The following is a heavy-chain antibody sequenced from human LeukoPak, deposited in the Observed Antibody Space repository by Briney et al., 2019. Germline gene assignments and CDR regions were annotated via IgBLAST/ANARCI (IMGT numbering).Heavy chain of an antibody. CDR3: AELGITMIGGV. V-gene: IGHV3-48*03. CDR2: ISSSGSTI. Sequence: GGSLRLSCAASGFTFSSYEMNWVRQAPGKGLEWVSYISSSGSTIYYADSAKGRFTISRDNAKNSLYLQMNSLRAEDTAVYYCAELGITMIGGVWGKGTTVTISS. D-gene: IGHD3-10*02. J-gene: IGHJ6*04. CDR1: GFTFSSYE.